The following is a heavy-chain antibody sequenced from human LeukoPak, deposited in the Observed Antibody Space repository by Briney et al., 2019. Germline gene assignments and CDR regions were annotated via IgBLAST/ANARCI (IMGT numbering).Heavy chain of an antibody. D-gene: IGHD3-16*01. CDR3: ARGLGDYYYMDV. CDR2: IYTRGST. CDR1: GDSISPYY. J-gene: IGHJ6*03. Sequence: SETLSLTCTVSGDSISPYYWSWIRQSAGKGLEWIGRIYTRGSTNYNPSLKSRVTMSGDTSKNQFSLQLNSVTPEDTAVYYCARGLGDYYYMDVWGKGTTVTVSS. V-gene: IGHV4-4*07.